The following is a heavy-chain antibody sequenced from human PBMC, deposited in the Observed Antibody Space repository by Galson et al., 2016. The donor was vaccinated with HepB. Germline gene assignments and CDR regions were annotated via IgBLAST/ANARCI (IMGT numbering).Heavy chain of an antibody. CDR3: ARNDYSQSGDYYNYYGMDV. CDR1: GYTFTSYG. D-gene: IGHD4-11*01. J-gene: IGHJ6*02. CDR2: ISPYNANT. Sequence: SVKVSCKASGYTFTSYGISWVRQAPGQGLEWMGWISPYNANTNSGQKLQDRVTMTADTFTNIAYMELRSLKSDDTAVYYCARNDYSQSGDYYNYYGMDVWGQGTTVTVSS. V-gene: IGHV1-18*01.